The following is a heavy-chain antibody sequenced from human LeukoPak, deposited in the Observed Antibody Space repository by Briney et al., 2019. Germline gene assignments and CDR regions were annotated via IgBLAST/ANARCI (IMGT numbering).Heavy chain of an antibody. CDR3: ARATDILTGYLDY. Sequence: GGSLRLSCAASGFTFSNYAMHWVRQAPGKGLEWVSSISSSSSYIYYADSVKGRFTISRDNAKNSLYLQMNSLRAEDTAVYYCARATDILTGYLDYWGQGTLVTVSS. D-gene: IGHD3-9*01. J-gene: IGHJ4*02. CDR1: GFTFSNYA. CDR2: ISSSSSYI. V-gene: IGHV3-21*01.